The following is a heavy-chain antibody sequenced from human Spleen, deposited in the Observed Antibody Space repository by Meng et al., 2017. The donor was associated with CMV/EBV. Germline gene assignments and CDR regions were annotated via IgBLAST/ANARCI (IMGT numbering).Heavy chain of an antibody. J-gene: IGHJ3*02. CDR3: ARNDLGADDAFDI. Sequence: GGSLRLSCAASGFTFSDYYMSWIRQAPGKGLEWVSYISSSGSTIYYADSVRGRFTISRDNAKNSLYLQMNSLRAEDTAVYYCARNDLGADDAFDIWGQGTMVTVSS. D-gene: IGHD3/OR15-3a*01. CDR1: GFTFSDYY. V-gene: IGHV3-11*01. CDR2: ISSSGSTI.